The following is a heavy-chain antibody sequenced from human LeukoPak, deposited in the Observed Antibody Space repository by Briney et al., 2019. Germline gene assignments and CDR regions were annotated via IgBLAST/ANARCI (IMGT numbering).Heavy chain of an antibody. V-gene: IGHV1-2*06. Sequence: ASVKVSCKASGYTFTGYFMNWVRQAPGQGLEWLGRINPNTGGTNYAQNFQGGVTVTRNTSISTAYMELSRLRSDDTAVYYCAREVGGWFDPWGQGTLVTVSS. CDR3: AREVGGWFDP. J-gene: IGHJ5*02. CDR2: INPNTGGT. CDR1: GYTFTGYF.